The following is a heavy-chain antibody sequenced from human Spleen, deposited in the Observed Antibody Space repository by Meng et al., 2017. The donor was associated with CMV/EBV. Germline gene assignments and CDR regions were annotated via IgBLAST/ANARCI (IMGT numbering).Heavy chain of an antibody. CDR1: GFTFSSFG. V-gene: IGHV3-30*02. D-gene: IGHD5-18*01. CDR2: IPYDGSNK. CDR3: AKDRGGSYGLDRGNYGMDV. J-gene: IGHJ6*02. Sequence: GESLKISCAASGFTFSSFGMHWVRQAPGKGLEWVAFIPYDGSNKYYSDSVKGRFTISRDNSKNTLYLQMNSLRAEDTAVYYCAKDRGGSYGLDRGNYGMDVWGQGTTVTVSS.